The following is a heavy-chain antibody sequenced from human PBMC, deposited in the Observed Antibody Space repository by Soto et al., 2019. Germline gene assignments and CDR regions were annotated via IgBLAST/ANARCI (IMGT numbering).Heavy chain of an antibody. CDR2: FDPEDGET. CDR1: GYTLTELS. Sequence: ASVKVSCKVSGYTLTELSMHWVRQAPGKGLEWMGGFDPEDGETIYAQKFQGRVTMTEDTSTDTAYMELSSLRSEDTAVYYCATDLNLRGWSPLLYYYYGMDVWGQGTTVTVSS. J-gene: IGHJ6*02. V-gene: IGHV1-24*01. CDR3: ATDLNLRGWSPLLYYYYGMDV. D-gene: IGHD6-19*01.